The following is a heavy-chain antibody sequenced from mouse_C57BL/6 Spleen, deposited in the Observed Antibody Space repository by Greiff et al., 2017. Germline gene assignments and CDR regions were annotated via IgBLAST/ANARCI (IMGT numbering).Heavy chain of an antibody. CDR2: IYPGSGST. D-gene: IGHD1-1*02. V-gene: IGHV1-55*01. J-gene: IGHJ2*01. Sequence: QVQLQQPGAELVKPGASVKMSCKASGYTFTSYWITWVKQRPGQGLEWIGDIYPGSGSTNYNEKFKSKATLTVDKSSSTAYMQLSSLTSEDSAVYYCARLGSYGSDYWGQGTTLTVSS. CDR3: ARLGSYGSDY. CDR1: GYTFTSYW.